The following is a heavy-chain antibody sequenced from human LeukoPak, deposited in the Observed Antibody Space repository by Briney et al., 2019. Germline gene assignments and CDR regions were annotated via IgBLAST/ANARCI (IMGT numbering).Heavy chain of an antibody. D-gene: IGHD4-23*01. CDR3: ARRDFYGGNSLDAFDI. CDR1: GFTFSIYA. Sequence: GGSLRLSCAASGFTFSIYAMHWVRQALGKGLEWVAIISYDGTIKDYADSVKGRFTISRDNSKNTLYLQMNSLRAEDTAVYYCARRDFYGGNSLDAFDIWGQGTMVTVSS. V-gene: IGHV3-30-3*01. J-gene: IGHJ3*02. CDR2: ISYDGTIK.